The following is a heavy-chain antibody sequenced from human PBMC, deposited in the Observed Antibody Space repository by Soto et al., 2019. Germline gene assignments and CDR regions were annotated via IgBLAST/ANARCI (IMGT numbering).Heavy chain of an antibody. CDR1: GFTFSSYS. J-gene: IGHJ4*02. CDR3: AREGAYCSSTSCTSIDY. D-gene: IGHD2-2*01. Sequence: LRLSCAASGFTFSSYSMNWVRQAPGKGLEWVSSISSSSSYIYYADSVKGRFTISRDNAKNSLYLQMNSLRAEDTAVYYCAREGAYCSSTSCTSIDYWGQGTLVTVSS. CDR2: ISSSSSYI. V-gene: IGHV3-21*01.